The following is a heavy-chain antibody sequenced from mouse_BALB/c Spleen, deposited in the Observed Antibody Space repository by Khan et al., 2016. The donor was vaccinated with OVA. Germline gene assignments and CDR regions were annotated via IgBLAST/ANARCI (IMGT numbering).Heavy chain of an antibody. Sequence: EVQLQESGPGLVKPSQSLSLTCTVTGYSITSDYAWNWIRHFPGNKLEWMGYISYSGSTSYNPSLKSRTSITRDTSKNQFSLQLSSVTTEDTATYYCSRSSGYDYDARFAFWGQGTLVTVSA. CDR1: GYSITSDYA. CDR2: ISYSGST. CDR3: SRSSGYDYDARFAF. V-gene: IGHV3-2*02. J-gene: IGHJ3*01. D-gene: IGHD2-4*01.